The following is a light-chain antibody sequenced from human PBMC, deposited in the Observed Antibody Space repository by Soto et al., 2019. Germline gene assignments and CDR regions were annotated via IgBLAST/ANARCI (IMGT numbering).Light chain of an antibody. Sequence: DIQMTQSPSTLSASVGDRVTITCRASQSISRWLAWYQQKPGKAPKVLIWDASSLQRGVPSRFSGSGSGTEFTLTISCLQPDDFATYYCQQYNGYSTCTFGQGTKVDIK. CDR1: QSISRW. J-gene: IGKJ1*01. CDR2: DAS. V-gene: IGKV1-5*01. CDR3: QQYNGYSTCT.